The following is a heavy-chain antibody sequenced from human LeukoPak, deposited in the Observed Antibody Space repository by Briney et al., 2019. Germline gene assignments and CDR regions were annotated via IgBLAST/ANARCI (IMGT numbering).Heavy chain of an antibody. D-gene: IGHD3-22*01. CDR1: GDAVYY. Sequence: SETLSLTCTVSGDAVYYWNWIRQPAGKGLEWIGRIYNNESTWSNPSLKSRVSMSIDTSKNQFSLKLSSVTAADAAVYYCARDSYYYDSSGYYRFDYWGQGTLVTVSS. CDR2: IYNNEST. CDR3: ARDSYYYDSSGYYRFDY. J-gene: IGHJ4*02. V-gene: IGHV4-4*07.